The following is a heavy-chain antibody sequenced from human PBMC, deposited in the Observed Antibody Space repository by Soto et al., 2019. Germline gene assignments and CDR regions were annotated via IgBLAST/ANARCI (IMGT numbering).Heavy chain of an antibody. CDR2: IYHSGST. V-gene: IGHV4-4*02. CDR1: GGSISSSNW. D-gene: IGHD2-21*02. J-gene: IGHJ4*02. Sequence: PSETLSLTCAVSGGSISSSNWWSWVRQPPGKGLEWIGEIYHSGSTNYNPSLKSRVTISVDKSKNQFSLKLSSVTAADTAVYYCARNHPSGDWTVDYWGQGTLVTVSS. CDR3: ARNHPSGDWTVDY.